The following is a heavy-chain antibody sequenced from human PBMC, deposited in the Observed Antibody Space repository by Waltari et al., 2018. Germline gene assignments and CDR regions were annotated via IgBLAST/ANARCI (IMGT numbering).Heavy chain of an antibody. J-gene: IGHJ4*02. CDR2: IYPGDSDA. CDR1: GSTFKYCW. CDR3: ARHYYYDNSGFPDS. Sequence: VQLVQSGAEVRKAGESVKISCQVSGSTFKYCWIGWVRQMPGQGLEWMGLIYPGDSDARYSPSFEGQVTMSVDESTNTAYLQWSSLKASDSAMYYCARHYYYDNSGFPDSWGQGTLVTVAS. D-gene: IGHD3-22*01. V-gene: IGHV5-51*01.